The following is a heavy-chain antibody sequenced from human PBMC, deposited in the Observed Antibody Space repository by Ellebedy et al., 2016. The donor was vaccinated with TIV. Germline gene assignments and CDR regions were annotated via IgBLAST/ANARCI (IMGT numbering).Heavy chain of an antibody. J-gene: IGHJ2*01. CDR2: IKEDGGEK. Sequence: GESLKISXVASGFTFSNYWMHWVRQAPGKGLEWVANIKEDGGEKYYVDSVKGRFTISRDNTKNSLYLQMNSLRAEDTAVYFCAGRHFDLWGRGTLVTVSS. CDR1: GFTFSNYW. CDR3: AGRHFDL. V-gene: IGHV3-7*01.